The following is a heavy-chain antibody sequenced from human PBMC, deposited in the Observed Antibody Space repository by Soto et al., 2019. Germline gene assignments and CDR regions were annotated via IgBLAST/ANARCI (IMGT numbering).Heavy chain of an antibody. Sequence: PGGSLRLSCAASGFTFSNSTMNWVSQAPGKGLEWVACITSSGSFIYYADSMKGRFTISRDDAKKSLYLQMNSLRDEDTALYFCAKTSPGANPMQLDYWGRGT. V-gene: IGHV3-21*01. CDR2: ITSSGSFI. D-gene: IGHD2-2*01. CDR1: GFTFSNST. J-gene: IGHJ4*02. CDR3: AKTSPGANPMQLDY.